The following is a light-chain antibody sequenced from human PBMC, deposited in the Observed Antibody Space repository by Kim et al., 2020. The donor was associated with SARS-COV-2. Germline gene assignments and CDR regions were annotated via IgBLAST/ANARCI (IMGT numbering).Light chain of an antibody. CDR1: SNNVGNQG. CDR3: SAWDSSLCPSV. Sequence: QAGLTQPPSVSKGLRQTATLTCTGNSNNVGNQGAAWLQQHQGHPPKLLSYRNNNRPSGISERLSASRSGNTASLTITGLQPEDEADYYCSAWDSSLCPSVCGGGTLLTVL. V-gene: IGLV10-54*01. CDR2: RNN. J-gene: IGLJ3*02.